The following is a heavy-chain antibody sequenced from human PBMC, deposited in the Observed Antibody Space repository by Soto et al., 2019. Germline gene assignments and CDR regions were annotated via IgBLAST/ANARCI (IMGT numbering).Heavy chain of an antibody. V-gene: IGHV3-23*01. D-gene: IGHD3-22*01. CDR3: AKEMTSGYYLFDY. CDR1: GFTFSSYA. CDR2: ISGTGGST. J-gene: IGHJ4*02. Sequence: PGGSLRLSCAASGFTFSSYAMSWARQAPGKGLEWVSTISGTGGSTYYPDSVKGRFTISRDNSKNTVYLQMNSLRAEDAAVYYCAKEMTSGYYLFDYWGQGTLVTVSS.